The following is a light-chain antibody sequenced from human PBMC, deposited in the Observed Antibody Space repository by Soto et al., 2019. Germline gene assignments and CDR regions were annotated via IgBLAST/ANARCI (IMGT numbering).Light chain of an antibody. J-gene: IGLJ1*01. CDR1: NIGSKS. Sequence: SYELTQPPSVSVAPGRTATITCGGNNIGSKSVHWYHQKPGQAPVLVVYDDDDRPSGIPERISGSNSGNTATLTISRVEAGDEADYYCCSYAGSYTLYVFGTGTQLTVL. CDR2: DDD. CDR3: CSYAGSYTLYV. V-gene: IGLV3-21*02.